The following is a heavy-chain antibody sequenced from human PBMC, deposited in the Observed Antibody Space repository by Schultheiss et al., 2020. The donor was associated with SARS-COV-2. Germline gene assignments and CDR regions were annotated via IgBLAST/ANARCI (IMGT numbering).Heavy chain of an antibody. CDR1: GYTLTELS. CDR3: ARDTPYSSSSYFDY. J-gene: IGHJ4*02. V-gene: IGHV1-24*01. CDR2: FDPEDGET. Sequence: GESLKISCKVSGYTLTELSMHWVRQAPGKGLEWMGGFDPEDGETIYAQKFQGRVTMTTDTSTSTAYMELRSLRSDDTAVYYCARDTPYSSSSYFDYWGQGTLVTVSS. D-gene: IGHD6-6*01.